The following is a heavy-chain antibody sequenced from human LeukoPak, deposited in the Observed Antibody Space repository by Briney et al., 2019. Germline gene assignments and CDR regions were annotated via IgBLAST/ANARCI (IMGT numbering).Heavy chain of an antibody. CDR2: INRDGSST. Sequence: GGSLRLSCAASGIIFSNYWMHWVRQAPGKGLVWVSRINRDGSSTSYADSVKGRFTISRDNAKNSLYLQMNSLRAEDTAVYYCARDTTVTTLHYYYMDVWGKGTTVTVSS. CDR3: ARDTTVTTLHYYYMDV. V-gene: IGHV3-74*01. J-gene: IGHJ6*03. D-gene: IGHD4-17*01. CDR1: GIIFSNYW.